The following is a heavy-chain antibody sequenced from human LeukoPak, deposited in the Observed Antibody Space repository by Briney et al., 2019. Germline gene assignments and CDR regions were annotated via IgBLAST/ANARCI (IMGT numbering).Heavy chain of an antibody. J-gene: IGHJ6*02. D-gene: IGHD2-8*01. Sequence: GGSLRLSCRGSGFTFSNAWMNWVRQAPGKGLEWLSYISNRGDTVFYADSVKGRFTVSRDNVKRSLYLQIESLRDDDTAVYHCALGTINKDYYFGMDVWGQGATVTVSS. V-gene: IGHV3-11*01. CDR1: GFTFSNAW. CDR3: ALGTINKDYYFGMDV. CDR2: ISNRGDTV.